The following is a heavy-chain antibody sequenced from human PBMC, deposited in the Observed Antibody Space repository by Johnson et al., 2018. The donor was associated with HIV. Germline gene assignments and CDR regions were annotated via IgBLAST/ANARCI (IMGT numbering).Heavy chain of an antibody. V-gene: IGHV3-66*01. J-gene: IGHJ3*02. CDR1: GFTFDDYG. Sequence: VQLVESGGGLIQPGGSLRLSCAASGFTFDDYGMSWVRQAPGKGLEWVSVMYGGGSTYHADSVKGRFSLSRDNSKNTGYLQRNSLRAEETAVYYCAGDRQSRGGDADAFDIWGQGTLVSVSS. D-gene: IGHD3-16*01. CDR2: MYGGGST. CDR3: AGDRQSRGGDADAFDI.